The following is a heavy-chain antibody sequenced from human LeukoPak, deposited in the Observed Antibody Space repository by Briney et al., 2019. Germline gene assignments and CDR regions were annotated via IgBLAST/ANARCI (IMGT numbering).Heavy chain of an antibody. CDR1: GGSISSGSYY. V-gene: IGHV4-61*02. Sequence: TLSLTCTVSGGSISSGSYYWSWIRQPAGKGLEWIGRIYTSGSTNYNPSLKSRVTISVDTSKNQFSLKLSSVTAADTAVYYCARDEKASLIVWPYYWGQGTLVTVSS. CDR3: ARDEKASLIVWPYY. D-gene: IGHD2-15*01. CDR2: IYTSGST. J-gene: IGHJ4*02.